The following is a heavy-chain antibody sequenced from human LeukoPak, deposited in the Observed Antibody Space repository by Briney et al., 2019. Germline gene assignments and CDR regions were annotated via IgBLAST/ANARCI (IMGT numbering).Heavy chain of an antibody. Sequence: SETLSLTCTVSGASISSYYCSWIRQPPGKGLEWIGYIYYSGSTNYNPSLKSRVTISVDTSKNQFSLKLSSVTAADTAVYYCARADIVVVPAAIGGAFDIWGQGTMVTVSS. CDR2: IYYSGST. CDR1: GASISSYY. D-gene: IGHD2-2*02. J-gene: IGHJ3*02. CDR3: ARADIVVVPAAIGGAFDI. V-gene: IGHV4-59*01.